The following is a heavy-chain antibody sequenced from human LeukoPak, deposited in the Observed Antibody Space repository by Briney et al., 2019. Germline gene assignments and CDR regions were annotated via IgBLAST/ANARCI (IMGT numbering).Heavy chain of an antibody. CDR2: INPNSGST. CDR1: GYIFTAYY. Sequence: ASVKVSCKASGYIFTAYYIHWVRQAPGQGLEWMGWINPNSGSTNYALKFRGRVTMTRDTSISTASMELSRLISDDTAVYYCARPQDHGGNVENFDIWGQGAMVTVSS. D-gene: IGHD4-23*01. V-gene: IGHV1-2*02. J-gene: IGHJ3*02. CDR3: ARPQDHGGNVENFDI.